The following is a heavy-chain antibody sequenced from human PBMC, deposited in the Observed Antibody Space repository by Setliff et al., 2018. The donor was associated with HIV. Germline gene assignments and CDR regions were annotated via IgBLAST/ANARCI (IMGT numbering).Heavy chain of an antibody. Sequence: SETLSLTCSVSGVSIVTGDFYYNWIRHHPGTGLEWIGTVYYTGKTYYNPSLQSRLTMSADTSKNQLYLKINAVTAADTAVYFCARDLHANWHVVDIWGPGTMVTVSS. J-gene: IGHJ3*02. V-gene: IGHV4-31*03. CDR1: GVSIVTGDFY. CDR2: VYYTGKT. D-gene: IGHD2-15*01. CDR3: ARDLHANWHVVDI.